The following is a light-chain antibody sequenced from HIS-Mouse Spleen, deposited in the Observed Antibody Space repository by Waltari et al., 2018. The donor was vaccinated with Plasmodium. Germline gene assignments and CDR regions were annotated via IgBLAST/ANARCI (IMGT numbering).Light chain of an antibody. J-gene: IGLJ2*01. CDR2: EVS. CDR3: SSYAGSNNLV. V-gene: IGLV2-8*01. CDR1: SRDGGGYHY. Sequence: QSALTQPPSASGSPGQTVTISCTGTSRDGGGYHYVSWYQQHPGKAPKLMIYEVSKRPSWVPDRFSGSKSGNTASLTVSGLQAEDEADYYCSSYAGSNNLVFGGGTKLTVL.